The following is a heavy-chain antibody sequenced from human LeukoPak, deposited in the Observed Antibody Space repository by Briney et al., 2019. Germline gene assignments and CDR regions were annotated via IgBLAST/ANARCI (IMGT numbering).Heavy chain of an antibody. V-gene: IGHV3-21*01. CDR1: GFTFSSYS. Sequence: GGSLRLSCAASGFTFSSYSMNWVRQAPGKGLEWVSSISSSSSYIYYADSVKGRFTISRDNAKNSLYLQMNSLRAEDTAVCYCARVRIQLSDPNDHWGQGTLVTVSS. J-gene: IGHJ4*02. D-gene: IGHD5-18*01. CDR2: ISSSSSYI. CDR3: ARVRIQLSDPNDH.